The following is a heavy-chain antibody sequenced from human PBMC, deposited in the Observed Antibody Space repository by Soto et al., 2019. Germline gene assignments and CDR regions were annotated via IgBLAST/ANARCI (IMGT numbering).Heavy chain of an antibody. CDR2: IIPILGIA. V-gene: IGHV1-69*02. Sequence: SVKVCCKASGDTFSSYTISWVRQAPGQGLEWMGRIIPILGIANYAQKFQGRVTITADKSTSTAYMELSSLSSEDTAVYYCAVGYCTNGVCRYSDYWGQGTLVTVSS. CDR3: AVGYCTNGVCRYSDY. J-gene: IGHJ4*02. D-gene: IGHD2-8*01. CDR1: GDTFSSYT.